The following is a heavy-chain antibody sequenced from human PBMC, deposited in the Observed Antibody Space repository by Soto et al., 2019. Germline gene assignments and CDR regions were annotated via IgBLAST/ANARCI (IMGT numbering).Heavy chain of an antibody. CDR3: ARDAQPVSGYCSGGSCYHYGMDV. D-gene: IGHD2-15*01. Sequence: GGSLRISCAASGFNFNCYSMNWVRQAPGKGLEWVSSITSTSNYIYYADSVKGRFTISRDDAKNSLYLQMNSLRAEDTGVYYCARDAQPVSGYCSGGSCYHYGMDVWGQGTTVTVSS. CDR2: ITSTSNYI. J-gene: IGHJ6*02. V-gene: IGHV3-21*01. CDR1: GFNFNCYS.